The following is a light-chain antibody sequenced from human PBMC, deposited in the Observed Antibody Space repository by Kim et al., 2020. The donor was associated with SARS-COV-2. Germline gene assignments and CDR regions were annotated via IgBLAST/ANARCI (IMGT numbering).Light chain of an antibody. CDR1: QSVRNN. V-gene: IGKV3-15*01. J-gene: IGKJ4*01. CDR3: QQYNDWPLIS. CDR2: GAS. Sequence: SAGERVTLSCRASQSVRNNLAWYQQRPGQAPRLLLYGASTRATDIPARFSGSGSGTEFTLTIRSLQSEDLAVYYCQQYNDWPLISFGGGTKVDIK.